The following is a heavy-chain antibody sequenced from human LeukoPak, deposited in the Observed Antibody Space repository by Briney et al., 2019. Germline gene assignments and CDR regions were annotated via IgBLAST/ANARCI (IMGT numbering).Heavy chain of an antibody. CDR2: IIPIFGTA. J-gene: IGHJ4*02. V-gene: IGHV1-69*13. CDR3: ARDSLYYYDSSGYYNLGY. CDR1: GGTFSSYA. D-gene: IGHD3-22*01. Sequence: ASVKVSCKASGGTFSSYAISWVRQAPGQGLEWMGGIIPIFGTANYAQRFQGRVTITADESTSTAYMELSSLRSEDTVVYYCARDSLYYYDSSGYYNLGYWGQGTLVTVSS.